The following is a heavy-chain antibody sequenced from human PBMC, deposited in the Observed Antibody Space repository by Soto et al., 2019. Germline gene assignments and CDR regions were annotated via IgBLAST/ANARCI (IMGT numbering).Heavy chain of an antibody. CDR1: GFTSSSYA. CDR2: IGGSSGST. Sequence: PGGPLRLSCTASGFTSSSYAMSWVSQNAGKGLEWVSIIGGSSGSTFYADSVKGRFTISRDNSKNTLYLQMNSLRAGDTAVYYCAKCVAGTWFYFDFWGQGTLVTVSS. D-gene: IGHD6-19*01. V-gene: IGHV3-23*01. J-gene: IGHJ4*02. CDR3: AKCVAGTWFYFDF.